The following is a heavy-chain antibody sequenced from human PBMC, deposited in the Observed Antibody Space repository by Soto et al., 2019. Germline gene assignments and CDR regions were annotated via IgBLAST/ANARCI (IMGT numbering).Heavy chain of an antibody. CDR1: GSSVSSPYY. V-gene: IGHV4-38-2*02. D-gene: IGHD1-26*01. J-gene: IGHJ6*01. Sequence: ETLWLTCAVSGSSVSSPYYWGWIRQPQGKGLEWIATIYHDGSTYYNPSLKSRVTISLDMSKNQFSLQVRSVTAADTAVYFCARDVHSGSPYYYYYGMDVWGQGTTLTVS. CDR3: ARDVHSGSPYYYYYGMDV. CDR2: IYHDGST.